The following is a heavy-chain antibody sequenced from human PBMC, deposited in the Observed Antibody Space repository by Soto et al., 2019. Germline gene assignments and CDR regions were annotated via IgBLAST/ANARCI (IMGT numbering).Heavy chain of an antibody. CDR3: ARDNDRLQLGGNYYYILDV. V-gene: IGHV1-69*12. J-gene: IGHJ6*02. D-gene: IGHD4-4*01. Sequence: QVQLVQSGAEMKEPGSSVKVSCKTSGGTFSSSAISWLRQAPGQGLEWMGGIIPLFRTPDYAQKFQGRVTMAADESTSTAYMELSRLRSEDTAVYYCARDNDRLQLGGNYYYILDVWSQGTTITVSS. CDR1: GGTFSSSA. CDR2: IIPLFRTP.